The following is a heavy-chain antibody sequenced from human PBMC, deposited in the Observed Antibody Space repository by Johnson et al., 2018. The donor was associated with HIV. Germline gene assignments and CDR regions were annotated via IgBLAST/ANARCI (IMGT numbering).Heavy chain of an antibody. CDR2: INSDGTNT. CDR1: GFTFDDYT. D-gene: IGHD1-1*01. J-gene: IGHJ3*02. Sequence: VQLVESGGVVVQPGGSLRLSCAASGFTFDDYTMHWVRQAPGKGLVWVSRINSDGTNTTYADSVKGRFTISRDNARNTLFLQMHSLGAGDKAVYYCARRSIRSAGFDIWVQGTMVTFSS. V-gene: IGHV3-74*02. CDR3: ARRSIRSAGFDI.